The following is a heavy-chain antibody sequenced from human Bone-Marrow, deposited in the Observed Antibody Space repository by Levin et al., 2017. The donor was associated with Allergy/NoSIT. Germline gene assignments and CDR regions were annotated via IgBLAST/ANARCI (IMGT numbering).Heavy chain of an antibody. Sequence: GGSLRLSCAASGFTFSNYDMNWVRQAPGKGLEWVSSISSSSSYIYYADSVKGRFTISRDNAKNSLYLQMNSLRAEDAAVYYCARDESPVDSSGYSGPLGYWGQGTLVTVSS. J-gene: IGHJ4*02. CDR1: GFTFSNYD. V-gene: IGHV3-21*01. CDR3: ARDESPVDSSGYSGPLGY. CDR2: ISSSSSYI. D-gene: IGHD3-22*01.